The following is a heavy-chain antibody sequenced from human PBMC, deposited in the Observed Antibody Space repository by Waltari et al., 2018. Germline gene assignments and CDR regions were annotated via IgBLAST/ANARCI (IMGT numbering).Heavy chain of an antibody. J-gene: IGHJ1*01. CDR1: GFSLSTSGVG. Sequence: QITLKESGPTLVKPTQTLTLTCTFSGFSLSTSGVGVGCIRPPPGKALEWLALIYWNDYKRYSPSLKSRLTITKDTSKYQVVLTMTNMDPVDTATYYCAHSDGYCSCGSCYGGYFQHWGQGTLVTVSS. CDR2: IYWNDYK. D-gene: IGHD2-15*01. CDR3: AHSDGYCSCGSCYGGYFQH. V-gene: IGHV2-5*01.